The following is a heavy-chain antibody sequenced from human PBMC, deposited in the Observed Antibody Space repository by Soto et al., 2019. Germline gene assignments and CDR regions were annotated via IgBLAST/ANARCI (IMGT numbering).Heavy chain of an antibody. CDR1: GFTFSSYW. CDR3: ARYIYYYGNFDY. V-gene: IGHV3-74*01. D-gene: IGHD3-10*01. J-gene: IGHJ4*02. CDR2: INSDGSST. Sequence: PGGSLRLSCAASGFTFSSYWMHWVRQAPGKGLVWVSRINSDGSSTSYADSVKGRFTISRDNAKNTLYLQMNSLRAEDTAVYYCARYIYYYGNFDYWGQGTLVTVSS.